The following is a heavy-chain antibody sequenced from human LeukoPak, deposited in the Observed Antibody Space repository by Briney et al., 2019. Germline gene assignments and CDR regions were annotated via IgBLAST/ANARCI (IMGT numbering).Heavy chain of an antibody. CDR2: IKQDGSEK. J-gene: IGHJ4*02. Sequence: GGSLRLSCAASGFTFSGYWMSWVRQAPGKGLEWVANIKQDGSEKYYVDSVKGRFTISRDNAKNSLYLQMNSLGAEDTAVYYCARVGRRPAARFDYWGQGTLVTVSS. V-gene: IGHV3-7*01. CDR3: ARVGRRPAARFDY. CDR1: GFTFSGYW. D-gene: IGHD2-2*01.